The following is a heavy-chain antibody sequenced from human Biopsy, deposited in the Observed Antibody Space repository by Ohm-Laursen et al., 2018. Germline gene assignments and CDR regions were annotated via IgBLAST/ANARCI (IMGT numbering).Heavy chain of an antibody. CDR3: ARAAFGPFDS. Sequence: SDTLSLTCPVSGGSISSYYWNWIRQPAGKGLEWIGRIYTRGSTNFNPSLKSRVTMSIDTSKNQFSLRLSSVTAADTAVYYCARAAFGPFDSWGQGALVTVSS. CDR1: GGSISSYY. CDR2: IYTRGST. D-gene: IGHD3-16*01. V-gene: IGHV4-4*07. J-gene: IGHJ4*02.